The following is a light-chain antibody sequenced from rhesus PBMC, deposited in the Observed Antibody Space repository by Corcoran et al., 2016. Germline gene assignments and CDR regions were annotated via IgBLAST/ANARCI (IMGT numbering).Light chain of an antibody. J-gene: IGLJ6*01. Sequence: QAALTQPRSVSGSPGQSVTISCTGTSSDSGGYKYVSWYQQHPGTAPKLMIYEVSARPSGVSDHFSGPKSGNTASLSISGLQPEDEADYYCSSYAGSDTFVFGSGTRLTVL. CDR3: SSYAGSDTFV. CDR2: EVS. V-gene: IGLV2-32*02. CDR1: SSDSGGYKY.